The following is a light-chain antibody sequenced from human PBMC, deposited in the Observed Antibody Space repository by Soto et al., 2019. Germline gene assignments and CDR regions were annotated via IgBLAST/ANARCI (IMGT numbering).Light chain of an antibody. CDR3: SSYAGSNNFVV. J-gene: IGLJ2*01. CDR2: EVT. CDR1: SSDVGGYNS. V-gene: IGLV2-8*01. Sequence: QSVLTQPPSASGSPGQSVTISCTGTSSDVGGYNSVSWYQQHPGKAPKVMIYEVTKRPSGVPDRFSGSKSGNTASLTVSGLQAEDEADYYCSSYAGSNNFVVFGGGTKVTVL.